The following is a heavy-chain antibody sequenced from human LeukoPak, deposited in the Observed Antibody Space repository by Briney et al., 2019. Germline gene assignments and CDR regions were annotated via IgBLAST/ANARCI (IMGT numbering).Heavy chain of an antibody. D-gene: IGHD2-21*01. V-gene: IGHV3-74*01. CDR1: GFTFSRFW. Sequence: HPGGSLRLSCAASGFTFSRFWMHWVRQVPGKGLVWVSRINSDGSSTSYADSVKGRFTISRDNAKNTLYLQMSSLRAEDAAVYYCARDWSDSVWYFEYWGQGTLVTVSS. CDR2: INSDGSST. CDR3: ARDWSDSVWYFEY. J-gene: IGHJ4*02.